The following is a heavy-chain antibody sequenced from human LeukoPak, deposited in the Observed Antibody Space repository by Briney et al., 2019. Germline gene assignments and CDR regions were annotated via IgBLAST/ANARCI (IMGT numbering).Heavy chain of an antibody. D-gene: IGHD5-18*01. CDR3: AKDRAWGYSYGPWL. J-gene: IGHJ4*02. CDR2: ISYDGSNK. CDR1: GFTFSSYG. Sequence: GGSLRLSCAASGFTFSSYGMHWVRQAPGKGLEWVAVISYDGSNKYYADSVKGRFTISRDNSKNTLYLRMNSLRAEDTAVYYCAKDRAWGYSYGPWLWGQGTLVTVSS. V-gene: IGHV3-30*18.